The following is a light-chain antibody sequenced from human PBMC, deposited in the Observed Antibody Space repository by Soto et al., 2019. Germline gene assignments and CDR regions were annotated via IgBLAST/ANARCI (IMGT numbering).Light chain of an antibody. CDR2: DVT. CDR1: TRDFGGYNY. CDR3: SSYTSSSTPYV. V-gene: IGLV2-14*01. Sequence: SSLTQPAPPSGSPRHSITHSATVTTRDFGGYNYVSWYQQHPVKAPKPMIYDVTNRPSGVSDRFSGSKSGNTASLTISGLQAEDEADYYCSSYTSSSTPYVFGTGTRSPS. J-gene: IGLJ1*01.